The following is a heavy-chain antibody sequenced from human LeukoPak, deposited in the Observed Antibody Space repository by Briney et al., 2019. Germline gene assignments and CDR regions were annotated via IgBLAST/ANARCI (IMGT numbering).Heavy chain of an antibody. J-gene: IGHJ4*02. Sequence: SETLSLTCTVSGGSISSGSYYWGWLRQPPGKGLEWIGSIYHSGSTYYNPSLKSRVTISVDTSKNQFSLKLSSVTAADTAVYYCARGPLYDFWSGYYGNFDYWGQGTLVTVSS. CDR2: IYHSGST. D-gene: IGHD3-3*01. CDR1: GGSISSGSYY. CDR3: ARGPLYDFWSGYYGNFDY. V-gene: IGHV4-39*07.